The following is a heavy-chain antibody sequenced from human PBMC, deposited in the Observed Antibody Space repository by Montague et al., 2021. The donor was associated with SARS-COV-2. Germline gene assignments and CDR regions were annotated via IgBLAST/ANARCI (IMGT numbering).Heavy chain of an antibody. D-gene: IGHD3-3*01. Sequence: SLRLSCAASGFTFSSYWMSWVRQAPGKGLEWVANIKQDGSEKYYLDSVKGRFTISRDNAQNSLYLQLNSLRAEDTAVYYCARDPVDRITIFGVVSGYYYYGMDVWGQGTTVTVSS. CDR3: ARDPVDRITIFGVVSGYYYYGMDV. V-gene: IGHV3-7*01. CDR1: GFTFSSYW. J-gene: IGHJ6*02. CDR2: IKQDGSEK.